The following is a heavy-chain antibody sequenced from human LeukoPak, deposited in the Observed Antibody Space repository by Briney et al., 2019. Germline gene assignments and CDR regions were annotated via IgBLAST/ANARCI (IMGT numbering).Heavy chain of an antibody. V-gene: IGHV3-7*03. D-gene: IGHD4-17*01. J-gene: IGHJ4*02. Sequence: GGSLRLSCAASGLTFSSYWMSWVRQAPGKGLEWVANIKQDGSEKYYVDSVKGRFTISRDNAKNSLYLQMNSLRAEDTAVYYCAREVSYGDYELGYWGQGTLVTVSS. CDR3: AREVSYGDYELGY. CDR2: IKQDGSEK. CDR1: GLTFSSYW.